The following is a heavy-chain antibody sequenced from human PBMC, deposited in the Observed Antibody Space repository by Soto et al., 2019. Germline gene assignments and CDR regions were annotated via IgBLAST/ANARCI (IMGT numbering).Heavy chain of an antibody. V-gene: IGHV1-2*02. D-gene: IGHD6-13*01. CDR2: INPNSGGT. J-gene: IGHJ5*02. CDR1: GYTFTGYY. CDR3: HAAFIAAAGTVWFDP. Sequence: QVQLVQSGAEVKKPGASVKVSCKASGYTFTGYYMHWVRQAPGQGLEWMGWINPNSGGTNYAQKVQGRVTMTRDTSISTAYMELSRLRSDDTAVYYCHAAFIAAAGTVWFDPWGQGTLVTVSS.